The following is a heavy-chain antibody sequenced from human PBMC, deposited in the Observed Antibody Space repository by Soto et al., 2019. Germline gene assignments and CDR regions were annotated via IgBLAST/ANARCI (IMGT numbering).Heavy chain of an antibody. V-gene: IGHV3-66*03. CDR3: AREVRSGGSCYSREYYYGMDV. CDR1: GFTVSSNY. D-gene: IGHD2-15*01. J-gene: IGHJ6*02. CDR2: IYSCGST. Sequence: EVQLVESGGGLIQPGGSLRLSCAASGFTVSSNYMSWVRQAPGKGLEWVSVIYSCGSTYYADSVKGRFTISRDNSKNTLYLQMNSLRAEDTAVYYCAREVRSGGSCYSREYYYGMDVWGQGTTVTVSS.